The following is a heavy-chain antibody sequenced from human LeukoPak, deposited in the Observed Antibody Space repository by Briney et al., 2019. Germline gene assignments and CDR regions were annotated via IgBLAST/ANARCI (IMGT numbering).Heavy chain of an antibody. D-gene: IGHD3-3*01. CDR3: ARGEELRSWIDTSYYFDY. Sequence: PSETLSLTCTVSGGSISSYYWSWIRQPPGNGLEWIGYIYYSGSTNYNPSLKSRVTISVDTSKNQFSLKLSSVTAADTAVYYCARGEELRSWIDTSYYFDYWGQGTLVTVSS. CDR2: IYYSGST. CDR1: GGSISSYY. V-gene: IGHV4-59*01. J-gene: IGHJ4*02.